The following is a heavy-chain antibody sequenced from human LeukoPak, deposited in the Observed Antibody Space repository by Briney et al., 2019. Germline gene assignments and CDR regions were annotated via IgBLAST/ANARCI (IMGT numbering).Heavy chain of an antibody. D-gene: IGHD3-22*01. Sequence: AESLRLSCAASGYSFSSDCYRGVSQPPPGTGLWLLSISCSSSYIYYAESVKGRFTTSRDTAKNSLYLQMNSLRAEDTAVYYCARDEKYYYDSSGYYYGDYWGQGTLVTVSS. CDR2: ISCSSSYI. V-gene: IGHV3-21*01. CDR1: GYSFSSDC. CDR3: ARDEKYYYDSSGYYYGDY. J-gene: IGHJ4*02.